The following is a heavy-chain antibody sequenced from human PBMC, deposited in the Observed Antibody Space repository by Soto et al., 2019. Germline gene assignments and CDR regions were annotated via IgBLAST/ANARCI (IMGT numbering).Heavy chain of an antibody. CDR2: ISYDGSNK. V-gene: IGHV3-30-3*01. CDR1: GFTFSSYA. D-gene: IGHD2-2*01. J-gene: IGHJ6*02. Sequence: QVQLVESGGGVVQPGRSLRLSCAASGFTFSSYAMHWVRQAPGKGLEWVAVISYDGSNKYYADSVKGRFTISRDNSKNPLYLQMNSLRAEDTAVYYCARGFPWTAAISAYYYYGMDVWGQGTTVTVSS. CDR3: ARGFPWTAAISAYYYYGMDV.